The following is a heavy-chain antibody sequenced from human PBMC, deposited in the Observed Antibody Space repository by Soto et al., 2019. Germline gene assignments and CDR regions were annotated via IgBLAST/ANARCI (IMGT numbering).Heavy chain of an antibody. CDR2: IMPIFRTP. J-gene: IGHJ6*02. V-gene: IGHV1-69*12. CDR3: ALDKDRPQLGGNYYYMVDV. D-gene: IGHD3-3*02. Sequence: QVQLEQSGAEVKKPGSSVKVSCKASGGTFSTSAISWVRQAPGQGLEWMGGIMPIFRTPDYAQKFQGRVTVTAAESTRTAYMESSGLRSDDRAVYYCALDKDRPQLGGNYYYMVDVWCPGTTVTVSS. CDR1: GGTFSTSA.